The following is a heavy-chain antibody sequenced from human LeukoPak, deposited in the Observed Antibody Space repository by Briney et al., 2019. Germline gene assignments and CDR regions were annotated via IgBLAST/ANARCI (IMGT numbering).Heavy chain of an antibody. Sequence: PSETLSLTCTVSGGSISSYCWSWIRQPPGKGLEWIGYIYYSGSTNYNPSLKSRVTISVDTSKNQFSLKLSSVTAADTAVYYCVRARGYYYMDVWGKGTTVTVSS. J-gene: IGHJ6*03. CDR2: IYYSGST. CDR1: GGSISSYC. D-gene: IGHD3-10*01. V-gene: IGHV4-59*01. CDR3: VRARGYYYMDV.